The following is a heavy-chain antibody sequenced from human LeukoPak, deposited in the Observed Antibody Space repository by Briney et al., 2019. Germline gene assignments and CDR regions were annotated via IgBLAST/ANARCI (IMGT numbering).Heavy chain of an antibody. CDR1: GGTFSSYA. J-gene: IGHJ4*02. V-gene: IGHV1-69*04. D-gene: IGHD5-18*01. Sequence: ASVKVSCKASGGTFSSYAISWVRQAPGQGLEWMGRIIPILGIANYAQKFQGRVTITADKSTSTAYMELRSLRSDDTAVYYCARGRFTAMPNPTFDYWGQGTLVTVSS. CDR2: IIPILGIA. CDR3: ARGRFTAMPNPTFDY.